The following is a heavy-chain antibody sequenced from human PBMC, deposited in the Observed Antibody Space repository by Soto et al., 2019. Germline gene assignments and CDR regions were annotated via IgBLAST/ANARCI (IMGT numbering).Heavy chain of an antibody. CDR3: ARGRYGDY. Sequence: QVHMVQSGAEVKKPGASVKVSCKASGYTFTSYGITWVRQAPGQGLEWMGWISAHNGNTDYAQKLQGRVIVTRDTSTSTTYMELRSLRSDDTAVYYCARGRYGDYWGQGALVTVSS. V-gene: IGHV1-18*01. CDR1: GYTFTSYG. CDR2: ISAHNGNT. D-gene: IGHD1-1*01. J-gene: IGHJ4*02.